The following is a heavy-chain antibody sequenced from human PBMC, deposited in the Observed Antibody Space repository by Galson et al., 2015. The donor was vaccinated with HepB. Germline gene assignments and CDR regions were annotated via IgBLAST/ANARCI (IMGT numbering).Heavy chain of an antibody. V-gene: IGHV3-33*01. D-gene: IGHD3-22*01. J-gene: IGHJ6*02. CDR2: IWYDGSNK. Sequence: SLRLPCAASGFTFSSYGMHWVRQAPGKGLEWVGVIWYDGSNKYYADSVKGRFTISRDNSKNTLYMQMNSLRAEDTAVYYCAREAYYYDSSGYYGEYYYYGMDVWGQGTMVTVSS. CDR3: AREAYYYDSSGYYGEYYYYGMDV. CDR1: GFTFSSYG.